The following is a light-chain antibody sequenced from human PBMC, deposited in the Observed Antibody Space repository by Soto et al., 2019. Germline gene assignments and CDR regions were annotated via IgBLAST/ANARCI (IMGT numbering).Light chain of an antibody. J-gene: IGKJ1*01. CDR2: WAS. Sequence: DIVMTQSPDSLAVSLGERATINCKSSQSVLYSTNNKNYLAWYQQKPGRPPKLLIYWASTREAGVPDRFSVSGSGTDFNLTISSLQAEAVAVYYCQQAYSTPRTFGQGTKVVIK. V-gene: IGKV4-1*01. CDR3: QQAYSTPRT. CDR1: QSVLYSTNNKNY.